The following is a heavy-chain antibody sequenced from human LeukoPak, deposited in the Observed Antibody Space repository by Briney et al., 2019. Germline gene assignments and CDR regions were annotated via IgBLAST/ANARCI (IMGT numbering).Heavy chain of an antibody. J-gene: IGHJ4*02. CDR2: INHSGST. CDR3: ARHPTYYYGSGSYYTRTATVYYFDY. V-gene: IGHV4-34*01. Sequence: SETLSLTCAVYGGSFSSYYWSWIRQPPGKGLEWIGEINHSGSTNYNPSLKSRVTISVDTSKNQFSLKLSSVTAADTAVYYCARHPTYYYGSGSYYTRTATVYYFDYWGQGTLVTVSS. CDR1: GGSFSSYY. D-gene: IGHD3-10*01.